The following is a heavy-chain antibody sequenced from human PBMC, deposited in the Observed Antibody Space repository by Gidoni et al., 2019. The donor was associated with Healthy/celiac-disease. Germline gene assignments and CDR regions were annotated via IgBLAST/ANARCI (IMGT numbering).Heavy chain of an antibody. Sequence: EVQLVESGGGLVQPGRSLSLSCAASGFTFDDYAMHWVRQAPGKGREWGSGISWNSGSIGYADSVKGRFTISRDNAKNSLYLQMNSLRAEDTALYYCAKDPTPNISIAAAGTGFDPWGQGTLVTVSS. J-gene: IGHJ5*02. D-gene: IGHD6-13*01. CDR2: ISWNSGSI. CDR3: AKDPTPNISIAAAGTGFDP. CDR1: GFTFDDYA. V-gene: IGHV3-9*01.